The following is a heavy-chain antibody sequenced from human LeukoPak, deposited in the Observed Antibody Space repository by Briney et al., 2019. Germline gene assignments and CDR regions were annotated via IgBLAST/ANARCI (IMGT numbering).Heavy chain of an antibody. CDR2: IWYDGSKR. CDR3: AKSVVREVAGTGDFDY. D-gene: IGHD6-19*01. Sequence: GRSLRLSCAASGFTFSTYGMHWVRQAPGKGLEWVAVIWYDGSKRYYADSVNGRFTISRDNSKNTLYLQMNSLRAEETAVYYCAKSVVREVAGTGDFDYWGQGTLVTVSS. CDR1: GFTFSTYG. V-gene: IGHV3-33*06. J-gene: IGHJ4*02.